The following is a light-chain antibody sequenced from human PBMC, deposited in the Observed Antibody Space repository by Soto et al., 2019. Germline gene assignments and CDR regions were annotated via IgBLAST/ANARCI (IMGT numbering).Light chain of an antibody. CDR2: AAS. Sequence: DIQMTQSPSSLSASVGDRVTITCRASQSISSYLNWYQQKPGKAPKLQIYAASNLQSGVPSRFSCSGSATDFTLTISSLQPEDFATYYCQQSYSTPRTFGQGTKVEIK. CDR3: QQSYSTPRT. CDR1: QSISSY. J-gene: IGKJ1*01. V-gene: IGKV1-39*01.